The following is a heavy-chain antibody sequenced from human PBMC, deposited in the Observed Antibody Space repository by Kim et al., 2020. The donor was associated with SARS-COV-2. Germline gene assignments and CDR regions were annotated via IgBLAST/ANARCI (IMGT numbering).Heavy chain of an antibody. V-gene: IGHV4-59*09. CDR3: ASGEGYNLY. D-gene: IGHD5-12*01. Sequence: SGSTNYNPALMSRVSLSIDTSKNQFSMRLTSMTDADTAVYYCASGEGYNLYWGQGTLVTVSS. CDR2: SGST. J-gene: IGHJ4*02.